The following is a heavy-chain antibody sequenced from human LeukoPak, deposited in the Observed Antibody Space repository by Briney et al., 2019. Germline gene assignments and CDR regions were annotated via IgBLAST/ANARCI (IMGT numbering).Heavy chain of an antibody. CDR3: VRVISGSYFDN. D-gene: IGHD1-26*01. CDR1: GYSISSGYS. Sequence: SETLPLTCAVSGYSISSGYSWGWIRQPPGKGLEWIGSFFYGGSPCYNPSLKSRVTISVDTSKNQFSLKVTSLTAADTAVYYCVRVISGSYFDNWGQGTLLSVSS. CDR2: FFYGGSP. V-gene: IGHV4-38-2*01. J-gene: IGHJ4*02.